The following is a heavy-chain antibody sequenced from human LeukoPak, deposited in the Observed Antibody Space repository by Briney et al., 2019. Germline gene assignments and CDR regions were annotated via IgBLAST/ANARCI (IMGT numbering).Heavy chain of an antibody. D-gene: IGHD1-26*01. J-gene: IGHJ3*02. Sequence: GGSLRLSCAASGFTFDDYAMHWVRQAPGKGLEWVSGISWNSGSIGYADSVKGRFTISRDNAKNSLYLQMNSLRAEDTALYYCAKDRIVGAIGDAFDIWGQWTMVTVSS. CDR2: ISWNSGSI. CDR1: GFTFDDYA. V-gene: IGHV3-9*01. CDR3: AKDRIVGAIGDAFDI.